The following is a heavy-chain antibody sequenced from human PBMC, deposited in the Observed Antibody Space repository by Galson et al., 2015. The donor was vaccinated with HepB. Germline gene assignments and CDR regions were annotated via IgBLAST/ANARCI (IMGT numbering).Heavy chain of an antibody. CDR2: ISNGGATS. V-gene: IGHV3-64D*06. CDR3: VRLSITTFRVVVRGTGMDV. CDR1: GFIFGDYA. Sequence: SLRLSCAASGFIFGDYAMSWVRQAPEKGLEYVAIISNGGATSHYADSVKGRFTVSRDNSKRTLSLQMSSLTSEDTAVYYCVRLSITTFRVVVRGTGMDVWGHGTTVTVSS. J-gene: IGHJ6*02. D-gene: IGHD3-3*01.